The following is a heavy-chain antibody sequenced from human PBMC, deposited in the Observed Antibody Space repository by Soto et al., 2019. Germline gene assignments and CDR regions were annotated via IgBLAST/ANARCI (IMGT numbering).Heavy chain of an antibody. CDR1: GYTFTSYA. J-gene: IGHJ6*02. Sequence: GASVKVSCKASGYTFTSYAMHWVRQAPGQRLEWMGWINAGNGNTKYSQKFQGRVTITRDTSASTAYMELSSLRSEDTAVYYCASSYSNYALIDYYYYGMDVWGQGTTVNVSS. V-gene: IGHV1-3*01. CDR2: INAGNGNT. CDR3: ASSYSNYALIDYYYYGMDV. D-gene: IGHD4-4*01.